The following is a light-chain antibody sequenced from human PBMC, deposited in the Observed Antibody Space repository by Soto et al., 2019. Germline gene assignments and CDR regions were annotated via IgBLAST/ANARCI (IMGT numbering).Light chain of an antibody. CDR3: FLSQSGDRL. J-gene: IGLJ3*02. V-gene: IGLV7-46*01. CDR1: TGGVTSGHW. Sequence: QAVVXQEPSLTVSPGGTVTLTCGSSTGGVTSGHWPYWIQQKPGQAPRTLIYDTYSKHSWTPGRFSGSIVGGKAALTLSGAQPEDEADYYCFLSQSGDRLFGGGTKVTVL. CDR2: DTY.